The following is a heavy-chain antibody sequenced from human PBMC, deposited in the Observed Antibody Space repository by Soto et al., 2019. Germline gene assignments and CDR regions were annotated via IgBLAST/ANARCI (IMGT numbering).Heavy chain of an antibody. Sequence: QVQLVQSGAEVKKPGSSVKVSCKASGGTFSSYTISWVRQAPGQGLEWMGRIIPILGIANYAQKFQGRVTXXADKSTSTASMELSSLRSEHTAVYYCARGRDGMDVWGQGTTVTVSS. CDR3: ARGRDGMDV. V-gene: IGHV1-69*02. CDR1: GGTFSSYT. CDR2: IIPILGIA. J-gene: IGHJ6*02.